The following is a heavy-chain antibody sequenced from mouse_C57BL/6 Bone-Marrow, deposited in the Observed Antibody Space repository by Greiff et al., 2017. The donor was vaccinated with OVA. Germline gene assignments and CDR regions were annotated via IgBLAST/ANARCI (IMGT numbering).Heavy chain of an antibody. Sequence: KQSGPGILQSSQTLSLTCSFSGFSLNTSNMGVSWIRQPSGKGLEWLAHIYWDDDKRYNPSLKSRLTISKHTSRNQVFLKITSVDTADTATSSCARRGIDGTRGYYAMDYWGQGTSVTVSS. D-gene: IGHD1-1*01. CDR3: ARRGIDGTRGYYAMDY. J-gene: IGHJ4*01. CDR2: IYWDDDK. CDR1: GFSLNTSNMG. V-gene: IGHV8-12*01.